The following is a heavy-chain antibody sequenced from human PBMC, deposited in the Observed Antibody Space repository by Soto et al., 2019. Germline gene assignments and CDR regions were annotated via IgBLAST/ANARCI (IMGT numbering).Heavy chain of an antibody. D-gene: IGHD3-10*01. CDR3: AITIYTSGSYSGH. CDR2: ISGSGGST. Sequence: PGGSLRLSCAASGFSFSSYAMSWVRQAPGKGLEWVSGISGSGGSTYQADSVKGRFTISRDNSKNAVYLQMNSLRVEDTAVYFCAITIYTSGSYSGHWGQGTLVTVSS. V-gene: IGHV3-23*01. J-gene: IGHJ4*02. CDR1: GFSFSSYA.